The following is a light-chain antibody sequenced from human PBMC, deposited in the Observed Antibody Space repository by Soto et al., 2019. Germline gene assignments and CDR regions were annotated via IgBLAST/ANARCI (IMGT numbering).Light chain of an antibody. J-gene: IGLJ3*02. CDR2: GVS. CDR3: SSYTSSSTWV. V-gene: IGLV2-14*01. Sequence: QSALTQPASVSGSPGQSITISCTGTSSDVGGYNYVSWYQHHPGKAPKLMIYGVSNRPSGVSNRFSGSKSGNTASLTISGLQAEDEGDYSCSSYTSSSTWVFGGGTKVTVL. CDR1: SSDVGGYNY.